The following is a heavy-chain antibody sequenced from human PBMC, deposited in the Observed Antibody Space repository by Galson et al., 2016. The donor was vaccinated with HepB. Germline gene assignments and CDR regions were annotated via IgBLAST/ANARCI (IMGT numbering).Heavy chain of an antibody. Sequence: QSGAEVKKPGESLKISCKGSGYSFTTYWIAWVRQMPGKGLEWMGIIYPGDSDTRYSPSFQGQATISADKSITTAYLLWSSLKASDTAMYYCASLLNHCSGGTCYFGRAFDLWGQGTMVSVSS. CDR2: IYPGDSDT. D-gene: IGHD2-15*01. CDR1: GYSFTTYW. J-gene: IGHJ3*01. CDR3: ASLLNHCSGGTCYFGRAFDL. V-gene: IGHV5-51*01.